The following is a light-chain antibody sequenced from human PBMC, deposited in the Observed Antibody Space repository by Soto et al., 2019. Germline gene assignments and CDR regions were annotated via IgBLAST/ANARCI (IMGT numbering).Light chain of an antibody. CDR1: SSDVGGYNY. V-gene: IGLV2-14*01. Sequence: QSALTQPASVSGSPGQSITISCTGTSSDVGGYNYVSWYQQHAGKAPKLMIYEVSNRPSGVSNRFSGSKSGNTASLTISGPQADDEPDYYSTSYTTTSPVVFGGGTKLTVL. J-gene: IGLJ2*01. CDR2: EVS. CDR3: TSYTTTSPVV.